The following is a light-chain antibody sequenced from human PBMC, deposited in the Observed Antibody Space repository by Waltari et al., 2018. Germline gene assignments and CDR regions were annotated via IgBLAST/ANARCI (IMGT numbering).Light chain of an antibody. CDR2: WAS. CDR1: QSVLYSSNNNNY. V-gene: IGKV4-1*01. Sequence: DIVMTQSPDSLAVSLGERATINCKSSQSVLYSSNNNNYLSWYHQKPGQHPKLLIYWASSRESGVPDRFRGSGSGTDFTLTISSLQAEDVAVYYCQQYYSTPLTFGGGTKVEIK. CDR3: QQYYSTPLT. J-gene: IGKJ4*01.